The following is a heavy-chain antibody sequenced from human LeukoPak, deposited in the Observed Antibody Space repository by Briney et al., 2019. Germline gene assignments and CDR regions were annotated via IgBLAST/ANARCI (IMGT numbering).Heavy chain of an antibody. D-gene: IGHD2-21*02. CDR1: GFTFSNYW. J-gene: IGHJ3*02. V-gene: IGHV3-7*01. Sequence: GGSLILSCEGSGFTFSNYWMTWVRQAPEKGLEWVANIKPSGSEKHYADSVEGRFTISRDNAKNSLYLEMNSLRAEDTAMYYCARDLDTYVVLTAYDTFDIWGQGTMVTVSS. CDR3: ARDLDTYVVLTAYDTFDI. CDR2: IKPSGSEK.